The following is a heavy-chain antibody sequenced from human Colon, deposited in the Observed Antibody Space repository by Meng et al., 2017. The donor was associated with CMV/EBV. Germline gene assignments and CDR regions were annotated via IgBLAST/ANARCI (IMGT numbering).Heavy chain of an antibody. V-gene: IGHV4-59*11. CDR2: IYYSGSA. CDR1: GDSIRSHY. CDR3: AREWRTATVTTRVYFDM. J-gene: IGHJ3*02. D-gene: IGHD4-17*01. Sequence: GSLRLSCTVSGDSIRSHYWSWIRQPPGKGLEWMGYIYYSGSATYSPSLRSRITISVDTSKNQFSLNLRSVTAADTAMYYCAREWRTATVTTRVYFDMWGQGTMVTVSS.